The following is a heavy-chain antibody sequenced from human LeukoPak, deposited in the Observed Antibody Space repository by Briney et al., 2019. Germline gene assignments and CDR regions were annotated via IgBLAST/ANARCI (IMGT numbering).Heavy chain of an antibody. V-gene: IGHV3-7*01. Sequence: PGGSLRLSCEGSGFTFSNYWMVWVRQAPGKGLEWVANIKPDGREKHFVDSVKGRFSISRDNAHNSLYLDMNNLRPEDTALYFCARGGRSLWFADLLTNWGQGILVAVSS. J-gene: IGHJ4*02. CDR3: ARGGRSLWFADLLTN. D-gene: IGHD3-10*01. CDR1: GFTFSNYW. CDR2: IKPDGREK.